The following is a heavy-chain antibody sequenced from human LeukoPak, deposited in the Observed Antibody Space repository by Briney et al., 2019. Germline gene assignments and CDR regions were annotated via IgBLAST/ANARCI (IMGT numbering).Heavy chain of an antibody. Sequence: GASVKVSCKPSGYTFTGYYMHWVRQAPGQGLEWMGRIIPIFGTANYAQKFQGRVTITTDESTSTAYMELSSLRSEDTAVYYCARSDIVATITDYWGQGTLVTVSS. CDR1: GYTFTGYY. D-gene: IGHD5-12*01. J-gene: IGHJ4*02. V-gene: IGHV1-69*05. CDR2: IIPIFGTA. CDR3: ARSDIVATITDY.